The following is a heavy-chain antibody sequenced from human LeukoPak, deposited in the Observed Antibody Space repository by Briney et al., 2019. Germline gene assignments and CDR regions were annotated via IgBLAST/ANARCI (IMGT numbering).Heavy chain of an antibody. CDR3: AREKYYGSGSWDFDY. V-gene: IGHV1-2*02. CDR2: INPNSGGT. CDR1: GYTFTGYY. Sequence: ASVKVSCKASGYTFTGYYMHWVRQAPGQELEWMGWINPNSGGTNYAQKFQGRVTMTRDTSISTAYMELSRLRSDDTAVYYCAREKYYGSGSWDFDYWGQGTLVTVSS. D-gene: IGHD3-10*01. J-gene: IGHJ4*02.